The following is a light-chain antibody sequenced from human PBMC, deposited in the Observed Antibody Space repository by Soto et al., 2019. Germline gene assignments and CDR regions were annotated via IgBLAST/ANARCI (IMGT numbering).Light chain of an antibody. CDR3: QQLYIFPLT. CDR1: QGISSF. V-gene: IGKV1-9*01. Sequence: DIHLTQSPCFLSASVGDRVTITCRASQGISSFLAWYQQKPGKAPNLLMYAASTLQSGVPSRFSGGESGTEYTLTISSLQPEDSATYYCQQLYIFPLTFGQGTRLEIK. CDR2: AAS. J-gene: IGKJ5*01.